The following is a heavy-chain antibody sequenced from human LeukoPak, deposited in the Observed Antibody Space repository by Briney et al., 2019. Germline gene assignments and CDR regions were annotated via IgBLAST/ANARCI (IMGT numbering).Heavy chain of an antibody. V-gene: IGHV4-59*01. J-gene: IGHJ3*02. CDR2: IYYSGST. CDR3: ARVSIHDFWSGPSWPLEAFDI. D-gene: IGHD3-3*01. CDR1: GGSISSYY. Sequence: PSETLSLTCTVSGGSISSYYWSWIRQPPGKGLEWIGYIYYSGSTNYNSSLKSRVTISVDTSKNQFSLKLSSVTAADTAVYYCARVSIHDFWSGPSWPLEAFDIWGQGTMVTVSS.